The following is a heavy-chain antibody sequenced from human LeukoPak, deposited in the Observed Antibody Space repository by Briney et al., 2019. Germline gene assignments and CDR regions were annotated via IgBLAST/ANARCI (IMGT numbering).Heavy chain of an antibody. V-gene: IGHV1-46*01. CDR3: ARHPHYYGSIPLDYFDY. CDR1: GYTFTAYY. D-gene: IGHD3-10*01. Sequence: GASVKVSCKTSGYTFTAYYIHWVRQAPGQGLEWMGTINPSDGSTTYAQKVLGRVTMTRDTATSTVYMELSSLRSEDTAVYYCARHPHYYGSIPLDYFDYWGQGTLVTVSS. J-gene: IGHJ4*02. CDR2: INPSDGST.